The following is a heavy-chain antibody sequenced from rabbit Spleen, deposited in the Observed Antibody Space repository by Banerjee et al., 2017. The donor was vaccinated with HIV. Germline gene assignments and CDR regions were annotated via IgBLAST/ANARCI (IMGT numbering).Heavy chain of an antibody. CDR1: GFSFSDKAV. Sequence: QEQLVESGGGLVKPEGSLTLTCTASGFSFSDKAVMRWVRQAPGRGLEWIACINAVTGKAVYASWAKGRYTFSKTSSTTVTLEMTSLTVADTATYFCARDLPDVIGWNFGWWGPGTLVTVS. CDR3: ARDLPDVIGWNFGW. CDR2: INAVTGKA. J-gene: IGHJ4*01. D-gene: IGHD1-1*01. V-gene: IGHV1S45*01.